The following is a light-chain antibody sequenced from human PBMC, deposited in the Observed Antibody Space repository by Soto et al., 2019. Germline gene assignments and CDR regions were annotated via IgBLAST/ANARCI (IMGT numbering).Light chain of an antibody. CDR3: SSYPSSSIDYV. CDR2: EVS. J-gene: IGLJ1*01. CDR1: SSDVGGYNY. Sequence: QSALTQPASVSGSPGQSITISCTGTSSDVGGYNYVSWYQQHPGKAPKLMIYEVSNRPSGVSNRFSGSKSGNTASLTISGLHAEDEADYYCSSYPSSSIDYVFGTGTKLTVL. V-gene: IGLV2-14*01.